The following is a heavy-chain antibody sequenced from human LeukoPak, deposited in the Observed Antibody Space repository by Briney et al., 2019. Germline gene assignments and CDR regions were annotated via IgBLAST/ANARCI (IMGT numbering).Heavy chain of an antibody. D-gene: IGHD1-26*01. CDR1: GFTFSSYW. CDR3: ARTEYSGSYFDN. J-gene: IGHJ4*02. Sequence: GGSLRLSCGASGFTFSSYWIHWVRQAPGKGLVWVSRINSDGSSTSYADSVKGRFTISRDNAKNTLYLQMDSLRAADTAVYFCARTEYSGSYFDNWGQGTLVTVSS. CDR2: INSDGSST. V-gene: IGHV3-74*01.